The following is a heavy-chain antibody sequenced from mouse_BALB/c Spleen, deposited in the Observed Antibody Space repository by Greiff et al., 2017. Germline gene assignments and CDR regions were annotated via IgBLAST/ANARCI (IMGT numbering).Heavy chain of an antibody. Sequence: VQLQQSGAELVRPGASVTLSCKASGYTFTDYEMHWVKQTPVHGLEWIGAIDPETGGTAYNQKFKGKATLTADKSSSTAYMELRSLTSEDSAVYYCTRSLHYYGYDYWGQGTTLTVSS. V-gene: IGHV1-15*01. CDR1: GYTFTDYE. CDR2: IDPETGGT. J-gene: IGHJ2*01. CDR3: TRSLHYYGYDY. D-gene: IGHD1-2*01.